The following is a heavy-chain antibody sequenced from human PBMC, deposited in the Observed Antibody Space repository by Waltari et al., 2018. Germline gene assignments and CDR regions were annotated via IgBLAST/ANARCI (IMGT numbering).Heavy chain of an antibody. Sequence: EVQLAQSGAEVKTPGEPLKISCKGSGYSFTSNRIGWLCQMRGNGQEWMGISDLGDSDTRYSPSVQGQVTISADKSISTAYLQWSSLKASDTAMYYCKCSSPWGMGEDAFDICGHGTMVTVSS. J-gene: IGHJ3*02. V-gene: IGHV5-51*01. CDR2: SDLGDSDT. CDR3: KCSSPWGMGEDAFDI. D-gene: IGHD6-13*01. CDR1: GYSFTSNR.